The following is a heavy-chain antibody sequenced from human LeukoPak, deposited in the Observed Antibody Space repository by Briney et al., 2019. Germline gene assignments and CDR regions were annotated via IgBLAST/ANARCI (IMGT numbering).Heavy chain of an antibody. CDR2: IYYSGST. CDR3: ARERVNYYMDV. V-gene: IGHV4-61*01. Sequence: PSETLSLTCTVSGGSVSSGSYYWSWLRQPPGKGLEWIGFIYYSGSTNYNPSLKSRVTISVDTSKNQFSLKLSSVNAADTAVYYCARERVNYYMDVWGKGTTVTVSS. J-gene: IGHJ6*03. D-gene: IGHD3-22*01. CDR1: GGSVSSGSYY.